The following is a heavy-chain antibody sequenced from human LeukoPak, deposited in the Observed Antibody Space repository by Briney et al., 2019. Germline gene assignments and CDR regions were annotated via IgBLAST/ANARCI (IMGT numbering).Heavy chain of an antibody. CDR1: GGSISSTNW. CDR3: AAVVVSGTPYFDY. CDR2: MYYTGST. Sequence: PSETLSLTCAVSGGSISSTNWRTWVRQPPGKGLEWIGYMYYTGSTKYNPSLKSRVSISVDTSKNQFSLTLTSVTAADTAVYYCAAVVVSGTPYFDYWGQGTLVTVSS. D-gene: IGHD2-21*02. J-gene: IGHJ4*02. V-gene: IGHV4-4*02.